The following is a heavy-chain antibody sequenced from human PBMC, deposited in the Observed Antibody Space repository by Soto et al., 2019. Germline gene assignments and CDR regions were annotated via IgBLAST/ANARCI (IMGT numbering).Heavy chain of an antibody. Sequence: GASVKVSCKASGGTFSSYAISWVLQAPGQGLEWMGGIIPIFGTANYAQKFQGRVTITADESTSTAYMELSSLRSEDTAVYYCARGGTAMVTGWFDPWGQGTLVTVSS. J-gene: IGHJ5*02. CDR1: GGTFSSYA. CDR2: IIPIFGTA. V-gene: IGHV1-69*13. D-gene: IGHD5-18*01. CDR3: ARGGTAMVTGWFDP.